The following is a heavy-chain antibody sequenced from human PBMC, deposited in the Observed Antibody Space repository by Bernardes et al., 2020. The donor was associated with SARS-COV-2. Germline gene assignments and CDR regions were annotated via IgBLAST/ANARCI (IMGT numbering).Heavy chain of an antibody. CDR2: ISSNSVNT. D-gene: IGHD3-10*01. V-gene: IGHV1-18*01. CDR1: GYRFTAYG. Sequence: ASVKVSCKSSGYRFTAYGITWVRQVPGQGLEWMGWISSNSVNTNYAQKFQGRLTMTTDTSTGTAYMELGSLRSDDTAMYYCARDLGVIVLPPNTANFDCWGQGTLVTVS. CDR3: ARDLGVIVLPPNTANFDC. J-gene: IGHJ4*02.